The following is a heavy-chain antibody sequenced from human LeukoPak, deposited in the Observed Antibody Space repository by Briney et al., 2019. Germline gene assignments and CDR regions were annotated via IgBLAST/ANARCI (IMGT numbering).Heavy chain of an antibody. Sequence: PGRSLRLSCAASGFTFSSYAMHWVRQAPGKGLEWVAVISYDGSNKYYADSVKGRFTISRDNSKDMLYLQMNDLRAEDTAVYYCTSDYGLYYYYMALWGKGTTVTVS. CDR2: ISYDGSNK. D-gene: IGHD4/OR15-4a*01. CDR1: GFTFSSYA. V-gene: IGHV3-30-3*01. J-gene: IGHJ6*03. CDR3: TSDYGLYYYYMAL.